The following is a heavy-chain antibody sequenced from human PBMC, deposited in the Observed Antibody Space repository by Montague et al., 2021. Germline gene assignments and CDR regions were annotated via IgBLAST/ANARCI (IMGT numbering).Heavy chain of an antibody. CDR1: GFTFSTSW. V-gene: IGHV3-7*05. CDR2: IRDDGGAT. J-gene: IGHJ4*02. D-gene: IGHD1-26*01. Sequence: SLRLSCAASGFTFSTSWMSWARQAPGKGLEWVAHIRDDGGATYHXDSVKGRFTISRDNAKNSLYLQMSSLRAEDTAVYYCARYTYYYCDYWGQGTLVTVSS. CDR3: ARYTYYYCDY.